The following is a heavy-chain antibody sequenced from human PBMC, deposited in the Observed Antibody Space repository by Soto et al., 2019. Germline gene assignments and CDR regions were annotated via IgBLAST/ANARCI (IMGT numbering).Heavy chain of an antibody. J-gene: IGHJ4*02. D-gene: IGHD2-15*01. CDR2: IKQDGSEK. CDR3: ARLYEGPYCSGGSCHLDY. CDR1: GFTFSSYW. Sequence: GGSLRLSCAASGFTFSSYWMSWVRQAPGKGLEWVANIKQDGSEKYYVDSVKGRFTISRDNAKNSLYLQMNSLRAEDTAVYYCARLYEGPYCSGGSCHLDYWGQGTLVTVSS. V-gene: IGHV3-7*01.